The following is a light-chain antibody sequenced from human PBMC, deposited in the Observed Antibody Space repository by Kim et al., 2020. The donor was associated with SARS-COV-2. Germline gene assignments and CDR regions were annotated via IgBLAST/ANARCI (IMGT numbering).Light chain of an antibody. CDR3: QAWDSSTYV. J-gene: IGLJ1*01. CDR2: QDS. CDR1: KLGDKY. V-gene: IGLV3-1*01. Sequence: VSPGQTASITCSGDKLGDKYASWYQQKPGQSPVLVIYQDSKRPSGIPERFSGSNSGNTATLTISGTQAMDEADYYCQAWDSSTYVFGTGTKVTVL.